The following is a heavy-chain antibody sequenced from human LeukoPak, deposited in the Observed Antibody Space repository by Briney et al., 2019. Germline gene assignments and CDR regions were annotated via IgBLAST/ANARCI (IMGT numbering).Heavy chain of an antibody. J-gene: IGHJ4*02. V-gene: IGHV4-59*01. Sequence: KPSETLSRTCTVSGGSISSYYWSWIRQPPGKGLEWIGYIYYSGSTNYNPSLKSRVTISVDTSKNQFSLKLSSVTAADTAVYYCARARSSGWPDYWGQGTLVTVTS. CDR3: ARARSSGWPDY. CDR1: GGSISSYY. CDR2: IYYSGST. D-gene: IGHD6-19*01.